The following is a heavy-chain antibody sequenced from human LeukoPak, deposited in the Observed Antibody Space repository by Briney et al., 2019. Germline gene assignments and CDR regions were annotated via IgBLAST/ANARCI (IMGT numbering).Heavy chain of an antibody. D-gene: IGHD1-1*01. V-gene: IGHV3-7*03. CDR2: IKVDGSEK. Sequence: GGSLRLSCAASGFTFSNFWMSWVRQAPGKGLEWVANIKVDGSEKYYVDSVKGRFTISRDNAENSLYLQMNSLRAEDTAVYYCARKTGTTGEAFDYWGQGTQATVSS. CDR3: ARKTGTTGEAFDY. J-gene: IGHJ4*02. CDR1: GFTFSNFW.